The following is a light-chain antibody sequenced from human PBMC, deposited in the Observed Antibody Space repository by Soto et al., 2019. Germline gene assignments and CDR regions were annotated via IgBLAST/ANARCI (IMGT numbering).Light chain of an antibody. J-gene: IGKJ1*01. CDR2: GAS. V-gene: IGKV3-20*01. CDR3: QQYGSSPWT. CDR1: QSVSSGY. Sequence: EIVLTQSPGTLSLSPGERATLSCRASQSVSSGYLAWYQQKPGQAPRPLIYGASSRAIGIPARFSGGGSGTDFTLTISRLEPEDFAVYYCQQYGSSPWTFGQGTKVEIK.